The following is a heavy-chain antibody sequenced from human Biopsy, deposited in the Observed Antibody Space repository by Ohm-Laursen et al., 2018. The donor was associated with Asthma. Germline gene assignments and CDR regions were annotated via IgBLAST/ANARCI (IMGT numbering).Heavy chain of an antibody. J-gene: IGHJ3*01. CDR2: IYHLGNA. Sequence: TLSLTCTVSGGSISNSNYYWGWIRQSPGKGLEWIGQIYHLGNANYNPSLKSRVTMSVDKSKNQFSLKLTSVTAADTAVYFCARVRGAFYESSVKNAFDVWGQGTMVTVSS. V-gene: IGHV4-39*07. CDR3: ARVRGAFYESSVKNAFDV. D-gene: IGHD3-22*01. CDR1: GGSISNSNYY.